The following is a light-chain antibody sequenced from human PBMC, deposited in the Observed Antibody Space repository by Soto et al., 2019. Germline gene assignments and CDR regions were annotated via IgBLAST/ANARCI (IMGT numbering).Light chain of an antibody. CDR2: KAS. V-gene: IGKV1-5*03. CDR1: QSIGSW. J-gene: IGKJ1*01. CDR3: QQYKSYWT. Sequence: DIQMTQSPSTLSASVGDRVTITCRASQSIGSWLAWYQQKPGKAPKLLIYKASSLEADVPSRFSGRGSGTEFTLTINSLQPDDFATYYCQQYKSYWTFGQGTKVDIK.